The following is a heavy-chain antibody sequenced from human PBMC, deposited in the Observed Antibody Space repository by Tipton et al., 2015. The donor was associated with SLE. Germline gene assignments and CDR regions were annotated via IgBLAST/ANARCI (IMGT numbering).Heavy chain of an antibody. CDR3: ARADTSRGAFDV. Sequence: SLRLSCTASGFNFGDYAMAWVRQGPEKGLEWISFIRINSYGGSKEYAESVRGRFTISRDDSKGIAYLQMTSLKSDDTALYYCARADTSRGAFDVWGQGTMVTVSS. V-gene: IGHV3-49*04. CDR2: IRINSYGGSK. CDR1: GFNFGDYA. J-gene: IGHJ3*01.